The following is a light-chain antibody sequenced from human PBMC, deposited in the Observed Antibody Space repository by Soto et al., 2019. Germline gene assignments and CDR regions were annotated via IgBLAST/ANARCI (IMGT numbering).Light chain of an antibody. V-gene: IGKV3-20*01. CDR2: GAS. CDR1: QSVSSSY. J-gene: IGKJ1*01. CDR3: QQYGSSPWT. Sequence: EIVLTQSPGTLSLSPGERATLSCRASQSVSSSYLAWYQQKPGQGPRLLIYGASSRATGITDRFSGSGSGTDFNLTISRLEPEDFAAYYCQQYGSSPWTFGQGTKVEIK.